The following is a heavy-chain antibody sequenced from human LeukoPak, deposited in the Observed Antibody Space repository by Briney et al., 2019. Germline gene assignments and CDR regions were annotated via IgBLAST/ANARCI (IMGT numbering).Heavy chain of an antibody. CDR1: GFTFSSYT. Sequence: GSLRLSCAASGFTFSSYTMHWVRQAPGKGLEWLAVISYDRSNEHYADTVKGRLTISRDNSKNTLYLQMNSLRGDDTAVYYCASEVNYYYGMDVWGQGTAVTVSS. CDR3: ASEVNYYYGMDV. V-gene: IGHV3-30-3*01. J-gene: IGHJ6*02. CDR2: ISYDRSNE.